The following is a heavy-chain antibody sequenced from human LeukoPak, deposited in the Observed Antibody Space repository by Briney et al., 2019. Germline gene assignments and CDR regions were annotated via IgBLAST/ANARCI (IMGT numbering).Heavy chain of an antibody. CDR3: AAVYNANAWYWDDAFDI. CDR2: IVVGSGNT. CDR1: GFTFTTSA. D-gene: IGHD2-8*02. V-gene: IGHV1-58*01. Sequence: SVNVSCKASGFTFTTSAVQWVRQARGQRLEWIGRIVVGSGNTDNAQKFQGRLTITRDISTSTAYMKLSSLTSDDTAVYYCAAVYNANAWYWDDAFDIWGQGTMVTVSS. J-gene: IGHJ3*02.